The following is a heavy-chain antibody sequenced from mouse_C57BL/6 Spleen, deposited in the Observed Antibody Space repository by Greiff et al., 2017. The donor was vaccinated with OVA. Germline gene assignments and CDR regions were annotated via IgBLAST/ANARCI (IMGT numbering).Heavy chain of an antibody. CDR2: INPSTGGT. V-gene: IGHV1-42*01. Sequence: VQLKQSGPELVKPGASVKISCKASGYSFTGYYMNWVKQSPEKSLEWIGEINPSTGGTTYNQKFKAKATLTVDKSSSTAYMQLKSLTSEDSAVYYCASGSNYDYFDYWGQGTTLTVSS. CDR1: GYSFTGYY. J-gene: IGHJ2*01. D-gene: IGHD2-5*01. CDR3: ASGSNYDYFDY.